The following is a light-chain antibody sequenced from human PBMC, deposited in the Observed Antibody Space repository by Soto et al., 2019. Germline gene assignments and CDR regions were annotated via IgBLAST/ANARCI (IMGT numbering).Light chain of an antibody. CDR3: QSCDSNNRGV. V-gene: IGLV6-57*04. CDR1: SGSIASNS. J-gene: IGLJ3*02. Sequence: NFMLTQPHSVSESPGKTITISCTRSSGSIASNSVQWYQQRPGSAPTTVIYDDNQRPSGVPDRFSGSIDSSSTSASLTISGLKTEDEADYYCQSCDSNNRGVFGGGTKLTVL. CDR2: DDN.